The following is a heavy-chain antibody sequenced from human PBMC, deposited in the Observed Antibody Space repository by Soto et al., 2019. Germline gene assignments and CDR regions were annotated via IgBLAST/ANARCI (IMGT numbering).Heavy chain of an antibody. CDR1: GFTFSSYA. J-gene: IGHJ4*02. D-gene: IGHD2-2*01. V-gene: IGHV3-23*01. Sequence: GSLRLSCAASGFTFSSYAMSWVRQAPGKGLEWVSAISGSGGSTYYADSVKGRFTISRDNSKNTLYLQMNSLRAEDTAVYYCANVVVPAAMGDYWGQATLVTVSS. CDR3: ANVVVPAAMGDY. CDR2: ISGSGGST.